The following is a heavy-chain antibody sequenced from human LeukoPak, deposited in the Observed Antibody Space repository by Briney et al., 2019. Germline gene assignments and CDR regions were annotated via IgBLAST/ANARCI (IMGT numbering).Heavy chain of an antibody. V-gene: IGHV1-2*02. D-gene: IGHD3-10*01. J-gene: IGHJ4*02. CDR2: IHPNNGDT. CDR3: ARDGPAQMVDLDY. Sequence: ASVKVSCKASGYTFSGTGWYLYCLRQAPGQGLECMGWIHPNNGDTAYAEEFEGRVAMTRDTSISTAYMELRRLRPDDTAVYFCARDGPAQMVDLDYWGQGTLVTVSS. CDR1: GYTFSGTGWY.